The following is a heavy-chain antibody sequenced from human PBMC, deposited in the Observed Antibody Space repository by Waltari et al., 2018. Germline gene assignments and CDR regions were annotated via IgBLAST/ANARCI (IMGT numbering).Heavy chain of an antibody. CDR3: ARGTLRGLGPRNYYYYYGMDV. D-gene: IGHD3-3*01. CDR1: GGSFSGYY. V-gene: IGHV4-34*01. CDR2: INHSGST. J-gene: IGHJ6*02. Sequence: QVQLQQWGAGLLKPSETLSLTCAVYGGSFSGYYWSWIRQPPGKGLEWIGEINHSGSTNYNPSLKSRVTISVDTSKNQFSLKLSSVTAADTAVYYCARGTLRGLGPRNYYYYYGMDVWGQGTTVTVSS.